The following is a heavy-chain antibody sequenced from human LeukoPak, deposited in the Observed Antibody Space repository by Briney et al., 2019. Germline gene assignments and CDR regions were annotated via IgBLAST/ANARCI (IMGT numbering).Heavy chain of an antibody. Sequence: ASVKVSCKAFGGTFSSYAISWVRQAPGQGLEWMGRIIPILGIANYAQKFQGRVTITADKSTSTAYMELSSLRSEDTAVYYCARKTALIPAAFDYWGQGTLVTVSS. D-gene: IGHD2-2*01. V-gene: IGHV1-69*04. CDR3: ARKTALIPAAFDY. CDR2: IIPILGIA. CDR1: GGTFSSYA. J-gene: IGHJ4*02.